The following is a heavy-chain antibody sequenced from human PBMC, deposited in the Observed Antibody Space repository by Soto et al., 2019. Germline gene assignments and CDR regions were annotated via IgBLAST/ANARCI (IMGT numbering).Heavy chain of an antibody. CDR1: GGTFSSYA. J-gene: IGHJ3*02. CDR3: ARSAGIVGPSDAFDI. D-gene: IGHD1-26*01. CDR2: IIPIFGTA. V-gene: IGHV1-69*13. Sequence: SGKVSCKASGGTFSSYAISWVRQARGQGLEWMGGIIPIFGTANYAQKFQGRVTITADESTSTAYMELSSLRSEDTAVYYCARSAGIVGPSDAFDIWGQGTMVTVSS.